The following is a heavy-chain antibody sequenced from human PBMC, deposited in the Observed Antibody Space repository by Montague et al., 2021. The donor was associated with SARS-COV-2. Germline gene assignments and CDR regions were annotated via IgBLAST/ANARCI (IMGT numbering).Heavy chain of an antibody. CDR1: RDSIGSHNYF. J-gene: IGHJ3*02. CDR3: AKDGEALAWGTFDI. V-gene: IGHV4-39*07. Sequence: SETLSLTCTVSRDSIGSHNYFWAWIRQPPGKGLEWIGSVDYSGLTFYNPSLESRVTISVDTFKKQFSLKVNSVTAADTAVYYCAKDGEALAWGTFDIWGQGTMVAVSS. CDR2: VDYSGLT. D-gene: IGHD3-10*01.